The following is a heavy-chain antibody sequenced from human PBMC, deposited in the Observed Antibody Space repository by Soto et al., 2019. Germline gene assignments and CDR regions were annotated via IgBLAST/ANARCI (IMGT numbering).Heavy chain of an antibody. Sequence: EVQLVESGGGLVQPGRSLRLSCAASGFTFDDYAMHWVRQAPGKGLEWVSGISWNSGSIGYADSVKGRFTISRDNAKNSLYLQMNSLRAEATALYYCAKDGGYSSGRYGAWAQGTLVTVSS. V-gene: IGHV3-9*01. CDR2: ISWNSGSI. CDR1: GFTFDDYA. D-gene: IGHD6-19*01. J-gene: IGHJ5*02. CDR3: AKDGGYSSGRYGA.